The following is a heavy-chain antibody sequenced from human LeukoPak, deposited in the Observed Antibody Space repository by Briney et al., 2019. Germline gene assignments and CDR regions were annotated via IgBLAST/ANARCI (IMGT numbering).Heavy chain of an antibody. D-gene: IGHD5-12*01. CDR2: ISYDGSNK. CDR1: GFTFSSYG. CDR3: AKDGRIVATSYFDY. Sequence: PGGSLRLSCAAYGFTFSSYGMHWVRQAPGKGLEWVAVISYDGSNKYYADSVKGRFTISRDNSKNTLYLQMNSLRAEDTAVYYCAKDGRIVATSYFDYWGQGTLVTVSS. J-gene: IGHJ4*02. V-gene: IGHV3-30*18.